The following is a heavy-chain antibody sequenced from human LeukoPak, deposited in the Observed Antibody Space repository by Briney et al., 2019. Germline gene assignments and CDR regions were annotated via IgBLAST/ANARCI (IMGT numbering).Heavy chain of an antibody. CDR3: ARTVFRGPFPGF. CDR1: GGSISSYY. CDR2: IYYSGST. Sequence: SETLSLTCTVSGGSISSYYWSWIRQPPGKGLEWIGYIYYSGSTNYNPSLKSRVTISVDTSKNQFSLKLSSVTAADQAVYFLARTVFRGPFPGFWGQGTLVTVSS. D-gene: IGHD3-10*01. J-gene: IGHJ4*02. V-gene: IGHV4-59*01.